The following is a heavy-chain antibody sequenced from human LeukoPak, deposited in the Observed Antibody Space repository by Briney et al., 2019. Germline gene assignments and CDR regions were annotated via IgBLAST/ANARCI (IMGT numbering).Heavy chain of an antibody. CDR3: TRGRWDTGGLHGLDV. CDR2: IWYDGSNK. Sequence: GGSLRLSCAASGFTFSSFGMHWVRQAPGKGLEWVAVIWYDGSNKYYADSVKGRFTISRDNSQNTLYLQGNNLRAEDTAVYCCTRGRWDTGGLHGLDVWGQGTTVTVSS. J-gene: IGHJ6*02. V-gene: IGHV3-33*01. CDR1: GFTFSSFG. D-gene: IGHD2-8*02.